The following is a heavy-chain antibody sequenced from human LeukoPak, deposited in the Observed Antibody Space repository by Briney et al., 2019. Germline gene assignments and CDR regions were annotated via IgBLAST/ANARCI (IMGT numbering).Heavy chain of an antibody. Sequence: QTGGSLRLSCAASGFTFSSYAMSWVRQAPGEGLEWVSGISRSGGSTYYADSVKGRFTISRDNSKNTLNLQMSSLRGEDTAVYYCAKDHTYYDSPHAFDMWGQGTMVTVSS. D-gene: IGHD3-22*01. CDR3: AKDHTYYDSPHAFDM. CDR1: GFTFSSYA. V-gene: IGHV3-23*01. J-gene: IGHJ3*02. CDR2: ISRSGGST.